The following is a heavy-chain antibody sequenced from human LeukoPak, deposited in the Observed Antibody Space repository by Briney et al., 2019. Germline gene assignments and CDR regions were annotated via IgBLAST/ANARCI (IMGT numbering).Heavy chain of an antibody. CDR1: GFTVSSNY. V-gene: IGHV3-53*01. D-gene: IGHD2/OR15-2a*01. J-gene: IGHJ4*02. CDR2: IYSGGST. CDR3: ATHDPQDF. Sequence: PGGSLRLSCAASGFTVSSNYMSWVRQAPGKGLEWVSVIYSGGSTYYADSVKGRFTISRDNSKNTLYLQMNSLKTEDTAVYYCATHDPQDFWGQGTLVTVSS.